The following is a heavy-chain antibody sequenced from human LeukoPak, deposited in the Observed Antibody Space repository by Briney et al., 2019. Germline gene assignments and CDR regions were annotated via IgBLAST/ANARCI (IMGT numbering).Heavy chain of an antibody. CDR3: ARDPKGGYSYGWGAFDI. V-gene: IGHV3-30-3*01. CDR1: GFTFSSYA. Sequence: GGSLRLSWAASGFTFSSYAMHWVRQAPGKGLEWVALISYDGSNKYYADSVKGRFTISRDNSKNTLYLQMNSLSTEDTAVYYCARDPKGGYSYGWGAFDIWGQGTMVTVSS. J-gene: IGHJ3*02. CDR2: ISYDGSNK. D-gene: IGHD5-18*01.